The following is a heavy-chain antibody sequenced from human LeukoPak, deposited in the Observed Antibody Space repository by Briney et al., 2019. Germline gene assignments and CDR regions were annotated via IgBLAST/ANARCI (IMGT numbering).Heavy chain of an antibody. J-gene: IGHJ4*02. CDR1: GLTFSSYA. V-gene: IGHV3-23*01. CDR3: AKTGSSRFDY. Sequence: PGGSLRLSCAASGLTFSSYAMSWVRQAPGKGLEWVSAFSGSGGNTYYADSVKGRFTISRDNSKNTLYLQMNTLRAEDTAVYYCAKTGSSRFDYWGQGTLVTVSS. D-gene: IGHD1-26*01. CDR2: FSGSGGNT.